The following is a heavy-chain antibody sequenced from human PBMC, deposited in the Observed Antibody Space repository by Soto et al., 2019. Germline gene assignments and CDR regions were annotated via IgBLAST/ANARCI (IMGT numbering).Heavy chain of an antibody. J-gene: IGHJ4*02. V-gene: IGHV3-11*01. D-gene: IGHD1-26*01. CDR1: GFTFSDYY. Sequence: GGSLRLSCAASGFTFSDYYMSWIRQAPGKELEWVSYISSSGSTIYYGDSVKGRFTISRDNAKNSLYLQMNSLRAEDTAVYYCARDRGGSYYEIDYWGQGTLVTVSS. CDR3: ARDRGGSYYEIDY. CDR2: ISSSGSTI.